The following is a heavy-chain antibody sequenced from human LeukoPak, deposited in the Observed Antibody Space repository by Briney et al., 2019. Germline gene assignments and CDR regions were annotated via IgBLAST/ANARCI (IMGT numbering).Heavy chain of an antibody. CDR3: ARRADSGSSGAFDI. J-gene: IGHJ3*02. CDR2: ISSSSSYI. D-gene: IGHD6-6*01. Sequence: GGSLRLSCAASGFTFSSYSMNWVRQAPGKGLEWVSSISSSSSYIYYADSVKGRFTISRDNAKNSLYLQMNSLRAEDTAVYYCARRADSGSSGAFDIWGQGTMVTVSS. CDR1: GFTFSSYS. V-gene: IGHV3-21*01.